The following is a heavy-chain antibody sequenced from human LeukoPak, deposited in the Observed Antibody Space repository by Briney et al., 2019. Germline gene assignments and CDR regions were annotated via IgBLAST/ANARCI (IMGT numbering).Heavy chain of an antibody. Sequence: TGGSLRLSCAASGVSFDDYAMSWVRQAPGKGLEWVSGINWSGVSTGYADSVKGRFTISRDNTKNSLFLQLNSLRAEDTAFYYCAKGKDTLNPYWYFDVWGRGTLVSVSS. D-gene: IGHD5-18*01. CDR1: GVSFDDYA. CDR3: AKGKDTLNPYWYFDV. CDR2: INWSGVST. J-gene: IGHJ2*01. V-gene: IGHV3-20*04.